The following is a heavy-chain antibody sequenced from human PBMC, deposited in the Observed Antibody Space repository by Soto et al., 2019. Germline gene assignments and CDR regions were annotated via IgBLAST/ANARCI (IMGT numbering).Heavy chain of an antibody. J-gene: IGHJ4*02. V-gene: IGHV1-46*01. Sequence: QVQLVQSGAEVKKPGASVKVSCKASGYTFTSYYMHWVRQAPGQGLEWMGIINPSGGSTSYAQKFQGRVTMTRDTSTSTVYMELSCLRSEDTAVYYCARVISGWYLDYWGQGTLVTVSS. D-gene: IGHD6-19*01. CDR3: ARVISGWYLDY. CDR2: INPSGGST. CDR1: GYTFTSYY.